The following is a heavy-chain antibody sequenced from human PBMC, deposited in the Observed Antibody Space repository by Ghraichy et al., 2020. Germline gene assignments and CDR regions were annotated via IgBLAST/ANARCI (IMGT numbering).Heavy chain of an antibody. D-gene: IGHD6-25*01. CDR1: GFIFSDYG. V-gene: IGHV3-33*01. CDR3: ARWNDSGRDLEY. CDR2: LWHDGSHE. J-gene: IGHJ4*02. Sequence: GSLRLSCAASGFIFSDYGMHWVRQAPGKGLEWVASLWHDGSHEDHADSVRGRLIISRDNSMNTLYLQMNNLRVEDTAVYYCARWNDSGRDLEYWGQGTLVTVSS.